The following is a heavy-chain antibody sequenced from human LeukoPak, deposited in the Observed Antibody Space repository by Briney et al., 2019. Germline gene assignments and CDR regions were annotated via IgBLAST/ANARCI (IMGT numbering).Heavy chain of an antibody. Sequence: PSETLSLTCAVYGGSFSGYYWSWIRQPPGKGLEWIGEINHSGRIKYNPSLKSRVTISVDTSKNQFSLKLNSVTAADTAVYYCARGDILTGYNYWGQGTLVTVSS. CDR3: ARGDILTGYNY. V-gene: IGHV4-34*01. CDR1: GGSFSGYY. D-gene: IGHD3-9*01. J-gene: IGHJ4*02. CDR2: INHSGRI.